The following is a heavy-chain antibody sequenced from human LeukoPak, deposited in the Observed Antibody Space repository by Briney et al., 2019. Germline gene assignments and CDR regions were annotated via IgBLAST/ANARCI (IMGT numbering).Heavy chain of an antibody. V-gene: IGHV4-39*01. D-gene: IGHD3-10*01. Sequence: SETLSLTCTVSGGSIRSSSYYWGWIRQPPGKGLEWIGSIYYSGSTYYNPSLKSRVTISVDTSKNQFSLKLSSVTAADTAVYYCASYGSGSSRSFDYWGQGTLVTVSS. J-gene: IGHJ4*02. CDR2: IYYSGST. CDR3: ASYGSGSSRSFDY. CDR1: GGSIRSSSYY.